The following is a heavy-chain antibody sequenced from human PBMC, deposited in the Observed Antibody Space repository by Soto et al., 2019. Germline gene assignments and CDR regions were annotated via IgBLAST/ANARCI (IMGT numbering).Heavy chain of an antibody. CDR2: INPNSGGT. CDR3: ASANALTIGRGWYRAFDN. CDR1: GYTFTGYY. J-gene: IGHJ3*02. D-gene: IGHD6-19*01. V-gene: IGHV1-2*04. Sequence: ASVKVSCKASGYTFTGYYMHWVRQAPGQGLEWMGWINPNSGGTNYAQKFQGWVTMTRDTSISTAYMELSRLRSDDTAVYYCASANALTIGRGWYRAFDNWGQGTMVTVSS.